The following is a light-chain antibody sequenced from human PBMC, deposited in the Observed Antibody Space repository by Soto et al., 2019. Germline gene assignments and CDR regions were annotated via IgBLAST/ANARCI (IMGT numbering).Light chain of an antibody. CDR1: SSDVGGYNY. CDR2: DVS. V-gene: IGLV2-14*01. J-gene: IGLJ1*01. Sequence: QSVLTQPASVSGSPGQSSPISCTGTSSDVGGYNYVSWYQQHPGKAPKLIIYDVSNRPSGVSNRFSGSKSGNTASLTISGLQAEDEADYYCNSYTSSSTYVFGTGTKVTVL. CDR3: NSYTSSSTYV.